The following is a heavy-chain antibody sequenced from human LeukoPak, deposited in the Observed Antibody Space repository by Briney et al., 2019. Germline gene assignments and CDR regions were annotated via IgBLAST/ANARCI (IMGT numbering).Heavy chain of an antibody. CDR2: ISAYNGNT. J-gene: IGHJ4*02. CDR3: ATDLGIVVVPAASTTSFDY. V-gene: IGHV1-18*01. CDR1: GYTFTSYG. Sequence: ASVKVSCKASGYTFTSYGISWVRQAPGQGLEWMGWISAYNGNTNYAQKLQGRVTMTTDTSTSTAYMELRSLRSDDTAVYYCATDLGIVVVPAASTTSFDYWGQGTLVTVSS. D-gene: IGHD2-2*01.